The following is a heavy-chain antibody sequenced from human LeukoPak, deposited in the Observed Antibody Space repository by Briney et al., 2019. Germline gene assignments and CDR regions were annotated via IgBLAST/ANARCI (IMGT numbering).Heavy chain of an antibody. V-gene: IGHV3-48*03. D-gene: IGHD5-24*01. J-gene: IGHJ4*02. CDR3: ARERMATATFDY. CDR1: GFTFSSYE. CDR2: ISSSGSTI. Sequence: PGGSLRLSCAASGFTFSSYEMNWVRQAPGKGLEWVSYISSSGSTIYYADSVKGRLTISRDNAKNSLYLQMNSLRAEDTAVYYCARERMATATFDYWGQGTLVTVSS.